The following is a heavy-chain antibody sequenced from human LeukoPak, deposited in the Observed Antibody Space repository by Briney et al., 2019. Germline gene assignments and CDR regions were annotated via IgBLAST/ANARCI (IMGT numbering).Heavy chain of an antibody. J-gene: IGHJ4*02. CDR3: AKRTGYTNGWYYFDS. CDR1: GFTFSSYA. Sequence: GGSLRLSCAASGFTFSSYAMSWVRQAPGKGLEWVSAISGSGGSTYYGDSVKGRFTISRDNSKNTLYLQMNSLRAEDTAVYYCAKRTGYTNGWYYFDSWGQGTLVTVSS. CDR2: ISGSGGST. D-gene: IGHD6-19*01. V-gene: IGHV3-23*01.